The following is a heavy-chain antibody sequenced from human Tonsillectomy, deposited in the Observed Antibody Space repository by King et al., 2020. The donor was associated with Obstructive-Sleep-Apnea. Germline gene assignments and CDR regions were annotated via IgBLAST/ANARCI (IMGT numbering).Heavy chain of an antibody. Sequence: QLVQSGAEVKKPGSSVKVSCKASGDTFSIYTIIWVRQAPGHGLEWMGRIIPILDLPNYAQKFQGRVTITADKSTSTAYMELSSLRSEDTAVYYCAKKDCSSTTCYGGAIDYWGQGTLVTVSS. J-gene: IGHJ4*02. CDR3: AKKDCSSTTCYGGAIDY. D-gene: IGHD2-2*01. CDR1: GDTFSIYT. V-gene: IGHV1-69*02. CDR2: IIPILDLP.